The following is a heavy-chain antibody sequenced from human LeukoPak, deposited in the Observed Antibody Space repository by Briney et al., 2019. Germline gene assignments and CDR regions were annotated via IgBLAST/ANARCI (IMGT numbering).Heavy chain of an antibody. CDR2: IYPGDSDT. J-gene: IGHJ4*02. CDR1: GYNFTKYW. V-gene: IGHV5-51*01. CDR3: ARGRYDSSGHNGVCFDY. Sequence: GESLQISCQGSGYNFTKYWIGWVRQMSGRGPEWMGIIYPGDSDTRYSPSFQGQVTISADKSISTAYLQWSSLKASDTAMYYCARGRYDSSGHNGVCFDYWGQGTLVTVSS. D-gene: IGHD3-22*01.